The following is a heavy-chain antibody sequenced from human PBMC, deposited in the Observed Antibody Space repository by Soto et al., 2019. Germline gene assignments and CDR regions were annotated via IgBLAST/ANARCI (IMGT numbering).Heavy chain of an antibody. CDR2: IYYSGST. J-gene: IGHJ4*02. CDR1: GGSLSSYY. V-gene: IGHV4-59*08. Sequence: SGTLSPPCTVSGGSLSSYYWSWIRQPPGKGLEWIGYIYYSGSTNYNPSLKSRVTISVDTSKNQFSLKLSSVTAADTAVYYCARHHDSWGQGTLVTVSS. CDR3: ARHHDS.